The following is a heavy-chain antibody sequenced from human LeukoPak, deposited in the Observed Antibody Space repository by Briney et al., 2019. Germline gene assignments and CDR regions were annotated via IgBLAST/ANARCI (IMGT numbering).Heavy chain of an antibody. J-gene: IGHJ4*02. Sequence: SETLSLTCTVSGGSISTSSYYWGWIRQPPGKGLEWIGSMYYSGSTYYNPSLKSRVTISVDTSKDQFSLKLSSVAAADTALYYCASNEWSGYYFDYWGQGTLVTVSS. CDR1: GGSISTSSYY. D-gene: IGHD3-3*01. V-gene: IGHV4-39*01. CDR2: MYYSGST. CDR3: ASNEWSGYYFDY.